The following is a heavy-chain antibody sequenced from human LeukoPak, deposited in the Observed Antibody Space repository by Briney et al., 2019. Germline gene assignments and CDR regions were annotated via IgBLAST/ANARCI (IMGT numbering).Heavy chain of an antibody. V-gene: IGHV1-69*04. J-gene: IGHJ4*02. Sequence: SVKVSCKASGGTFSSYAISWVRQAPGQGLEWMGRIIPILGIANYAQKFQGRVTITADKSTSTAYMELSSLRSEDTAVYYCATHTVTRDYFDYWGQGTLVTVSS. D-gene: IGHD4-17*01. CDR1: GGTFSSYA. CDR2: IIPILGIA. CDR3: ATHTVTRDYFDY.